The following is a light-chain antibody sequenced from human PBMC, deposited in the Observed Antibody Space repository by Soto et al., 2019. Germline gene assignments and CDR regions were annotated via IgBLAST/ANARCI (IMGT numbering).Light chain of an antibody. CDR2: GAS. CDR3: QQYNNWPPRT. V-gene: IGKV3-15*01. CDR1: QSISNS. J-gene: IGKJ2*01. Sequence: EIVMTQSPASLSVSPGETATLSCRASQSISNSLAWYQQKPGQAPSLLIYGASTRATGIPARFSGSGSGTEFTLTISSLQSEVSALYYCQQYNNWPPRTFGQGTKLEIK.